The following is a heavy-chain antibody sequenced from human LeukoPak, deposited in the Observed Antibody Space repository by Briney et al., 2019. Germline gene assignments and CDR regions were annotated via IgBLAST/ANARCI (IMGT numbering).Heavy chain of an antibody. Sequence: GGSLRLSCAASGFTFSSYGMHWVRQAPGKGLEWVAVISYDGSNKYYADSVKGRFTISRDNSKNTLYLQMNSLRAEDTAVYYCATGAYSGSYSDYWGQGTLVTVSS. CDR3: ATGAYSGSYSDY. D-gene: IGHD1-26*01. CDR1: GFTFSSYG. CDR2: ISYDGSNK. V-gene: IGHV3-30*03. J-gene: IGHJ4*02.